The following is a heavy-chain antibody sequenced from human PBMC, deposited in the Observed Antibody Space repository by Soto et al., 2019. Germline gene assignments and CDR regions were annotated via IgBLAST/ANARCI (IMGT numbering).Heavy chain of an antibody. Sequence: ASLKVSCKASGYTFTSYAMHWVRQAPGQRLEWMGWINAGNGNTKYSQKFQGRVTITRDTSASTAYMELSSLRSEDTAVYYCARGFGGYSYGHPIPWGQGTLVTVSS. CDR2: INAGNGNT. CDR1: GYTFTSYA. V-gene: IGHV1-3*01. D-gene: IGHD5-18*01. CDR3: ARGFGGYSYGHPIP. J-gene: IGHJ5*02.